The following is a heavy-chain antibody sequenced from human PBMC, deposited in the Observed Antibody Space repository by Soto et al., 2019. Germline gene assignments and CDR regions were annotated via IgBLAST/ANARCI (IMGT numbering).Heavy chain of an antibody. J-gene: IGHJ4*02. Sequence: GGSLRLSCAASGFTFSSYAMHWVRQAPGKGLEWVAVISYDGSNKYYADSVKGRFTISRDNSKNTLYLQMNSLRAEDTAVYYCARGESVDSSSWFFDYWGQGTLVTVSS. CDR2: ISYDGSNK. CDR3: ARGESVDSSSWFFDY. CDR1: GFTFSSYA. V-gene: IGHV3-30*04. D-gene: IGHD6-13*01.